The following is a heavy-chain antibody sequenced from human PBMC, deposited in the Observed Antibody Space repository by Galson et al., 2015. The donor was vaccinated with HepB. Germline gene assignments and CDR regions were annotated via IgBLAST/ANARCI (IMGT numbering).Heavy chain of an antibody. Sequence: SLRLSCAASGFTVSSNYMTWVRQAPGKGLEWVSTLYRGGSTYYADSVKGRFTISRDNSKNTLFLQMNSLRAEDTAVYYCARWASRGYYYFDYWGQGTRVTVSS. J-gene: IGHJ4*02. CDR2: LYRGGST. CDR3: ARWASRGYYYFDY. D-gene: IGHD6-25*01. CDR1: GFTVSSNY. V-gene: IGHV3-66*01.